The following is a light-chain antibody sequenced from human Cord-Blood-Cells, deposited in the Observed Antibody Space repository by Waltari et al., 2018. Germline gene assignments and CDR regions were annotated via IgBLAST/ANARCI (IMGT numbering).Light chain of an antibody. V-gene: IGKV3-15*01. Sequence: EIVMTQSPATLSVSPGDRATLSCRASQSVSSNLDWYQQKPGQAPRLLIYGASNRATGIPARFSGSGSGTEVTLTISSLQSEDFAVYYCQQYNNWPPYTFGQGTKLEIK. CDR3: QQYNNWPPYT. J-gene: IGKJ2*01. CDR2: GAS. CDR1: QSVSSN.